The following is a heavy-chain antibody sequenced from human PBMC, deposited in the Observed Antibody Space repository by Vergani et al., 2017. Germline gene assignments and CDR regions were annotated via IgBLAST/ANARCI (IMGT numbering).Heavy chain of an antibody. D-gene: IGHD1-26*01. V-gene: IGHV3-33*01. CDR2: IWYDGSNK. CDR3: ARWGNVKRLDS. CDR1: GFTFSSHG. J-gene: IGHJ5*01. Sequence: QVPLVESEGGVVQPGRSLTLSCVASGFTFSSHGMHWVRQAPGKGLEWVAVIWYDGSNKYYGDSVKGRFTISRDNSKNTLYLQMNSLRVEDTAVYYCARWGNVKRLDSWGQGTLVTVSS.